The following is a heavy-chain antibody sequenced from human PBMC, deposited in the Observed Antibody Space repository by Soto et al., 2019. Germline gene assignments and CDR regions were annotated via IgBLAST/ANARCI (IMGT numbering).Heavy chain of an antibody. CDR1: KFTFSNYW. CDR3: ARAKEAGLYDAFDV. Sequence: GGSLRLSCVASKFTFSNYWMAWVRQAPGKGLEWVANMNLDGTTKNYVDSLKGRFTISRDNAKNSLDLQMNSLRVEDTAVYYCARAKEAGLYDAFDVWGQGTMVTVSS. J-gene: IGHJ3*01. D-gene: IGHD6-19*01. CDR2: MNLDGTTK. V-gene: IGHV3-7*01.